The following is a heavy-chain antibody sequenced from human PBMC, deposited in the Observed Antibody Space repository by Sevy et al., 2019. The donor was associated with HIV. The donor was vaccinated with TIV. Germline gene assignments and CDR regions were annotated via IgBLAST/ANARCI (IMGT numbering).Heavy chain of an antibody. Sequence: GGSLRLSCAASGFNFSSYGMHWVRQAPGKGLEWVAVISYDGSSKYYADSVKGRFTISRDNSKNTVYLQINRLRAEGTAVYYCAKESGSYYDFWSGHDAFAIWGQGTMVTVSS. V-gene: IGHV3-30*18. CDR3: AKESGSYYDFWSGHDAFAI. D-gene: IGHD3-3*01. J-gene: IGHJ3*02. CDR1: GFNFSSYG. CDR2: ISYDGSSK.